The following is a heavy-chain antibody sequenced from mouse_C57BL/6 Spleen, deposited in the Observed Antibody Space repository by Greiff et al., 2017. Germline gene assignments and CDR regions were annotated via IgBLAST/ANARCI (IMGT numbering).Heavy chain of an antibody. V-gene: IGHV5-6*01. CDR1: GFTFSSYG. D-gene: IGHD2-13*01. CDR2: ISSGGSYT. CDR3: ARDYFYAMDY. J-gene: IGHJ4*01. Sequence: EVQLVESGGDLVKPGGSLKLSCAASGFTFSSYGMSWVRQTPDKRLEWVATISSGGSYTYYPDSVKGRFTISRDNAKNTLYLQMSRLKAEDTAMYYGARDYFYAMDYWGQGTSVTVSS.